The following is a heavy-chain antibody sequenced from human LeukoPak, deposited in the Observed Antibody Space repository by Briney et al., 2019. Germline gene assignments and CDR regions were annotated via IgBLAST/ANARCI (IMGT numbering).Heavy chain of an antibody. V-gene: IGHV4-4*02. CDR1: GGSISSSNW. CDR3: ARPHYDILTGHDAFDI. Sequence: SETLSLTCTVSGGSISSSNWWSWVRPPPGKGLEWIGEIYHSGSTNYNPSLKSRVTISVDKSKNQFSLKLSSVTAADTAVYYCARPHYDILTGHDAFDIWGQGTMVTVSS. CDR2: IYHSGST. D-gene: IGHD3-9*01. J-gene: IGHJ3*02.